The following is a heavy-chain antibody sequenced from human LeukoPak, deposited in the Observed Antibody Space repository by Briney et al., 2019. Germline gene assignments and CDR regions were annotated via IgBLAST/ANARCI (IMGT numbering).Heavy chain of an antibody. CDR1: GGSISTYY. Sequence: SETLSLTCTVSGGSISTYYWSWIRQPPGKGLEWIGYIYYSGSTNYNPSLKSRVTISVDTSKNQFSLKLSSVTAADTAVYYCARRAGQGSSGYFYEYFDYWGQRTLVTVSS. CDR2: IYYSGST. CDR3: ARRAGQGSSGYFYEYFDY. J-gene: IGHJ4*02. V-gene: IGHV4-59*08. D-gene: IGHD3-22*01.